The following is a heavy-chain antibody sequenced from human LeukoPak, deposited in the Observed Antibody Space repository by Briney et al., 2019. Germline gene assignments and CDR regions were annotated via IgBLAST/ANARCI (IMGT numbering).Heavy chain of an antibody. Sequence: ASVKVSCKASGYTLSSYDINWVRQATGQGLEWMGWINPNSGNTDYAQKFQGRVTMTGNTSISTAYMELSSLRSEDTAVYFCARGRRKKDSYGSPVWFDPWGQGTQVTVSS. D-gene: IGHD3-10*01. J-gene: IGHJ5*02. CDR3: ARGRRKKDSYGSPVWFDP. CDR2: INPNSGNT. CDR1: GYTLSSYD. V-gene: IGHV1-8*01.